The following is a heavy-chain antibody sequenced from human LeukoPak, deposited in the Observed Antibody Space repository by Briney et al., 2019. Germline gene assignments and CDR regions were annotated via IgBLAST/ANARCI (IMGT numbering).Heavy chain of an antibody. V-gene: IGHV4-34*01. CDR2: INRSGNT. D-gene: IGHD6-13*01. CDR3: ARGQVKEQLLPRTGSRYYYYYMDV. Sequence: SETLSLTCAVYGGSFSGYYWSWIRQPPGKGLVWIGEINRSGNTNYNSSLKRRVTISVDTSKNQFSLRLSSVTAADTAVYYCARGQVKEQLLPRTGSRYYYYYMDVWGRGTTVTVSS. CDR1: GGSFSGYY. J-gene: IGHJ6*03.